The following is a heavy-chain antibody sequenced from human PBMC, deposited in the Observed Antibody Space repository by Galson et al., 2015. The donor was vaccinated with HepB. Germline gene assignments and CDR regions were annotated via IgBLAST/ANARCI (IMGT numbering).Heavy chain of an antibody. D-gene: IGHD5-18*01. Sequence: SETLSLTCTVSGGSISSYYWSWIRQPAGKGLEWIGRMYTSGSTNLNSSLKSRVTMSVDTSKNEFSLKLNSVTAADTAMYYCARDTYGYDDFDYWGQGTQVTVSS. CDR3: ARDTYGYDDFDY. CDR1: GGSISSYY. J-gene: IGHJ4*02. V-gene: IGHV4-4*07. CDR2: MYTSGST.